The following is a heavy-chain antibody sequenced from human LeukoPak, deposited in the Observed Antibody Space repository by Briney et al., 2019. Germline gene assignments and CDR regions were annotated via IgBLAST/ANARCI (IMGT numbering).Heavy chain of an antibody. Sequence: ASVKVSCKASGYTFTSYYMHWVRQAPGQGLEWMGIINPSGGSTSYAQKFQGRVTMTRDTSTSTVYMELSSLRSEDTAVYYCARVQMDYYDSSGYEYYFDYWGQGTLVTVSS. J-gene: IGHJ4*02. D-gene: IGHD3-22*01. V-gene: IGHV1-46*01. CDR1: GYTFTSYY. CDR3: ARVQMDYYDSSGYEYYFDY. CDR2: INPSGGST.